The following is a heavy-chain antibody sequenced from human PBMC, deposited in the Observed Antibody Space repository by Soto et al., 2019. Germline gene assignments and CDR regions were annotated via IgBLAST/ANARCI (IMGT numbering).Heavy chain of an antibody. Sequence: PSETLSLTCAVSGGSIISYHWSWIRQPPGKGPEWIGYIYYSGGTNYNPSLKSRATISVDTSKNQVSLRLSSVTAADTAVYYCAFDSSGYYFDDWGQGTLVTVSS. CDR2: IYYSGGT. CDR1: GGSIISYH. V-gene: IGHV4-59*01. J-gene: IGHJ4*02. CDR3: AFDSSGYYFDD. D-gene: IGHD3-22*01.